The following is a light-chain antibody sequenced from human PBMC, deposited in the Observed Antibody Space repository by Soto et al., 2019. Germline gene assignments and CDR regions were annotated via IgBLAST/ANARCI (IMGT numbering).Light chain of an antibody. J-gene: IGKJ4*01. Sequence: IQLTQSPSSLSASVGDRVTITCRASQDIAIYLAWYQQKPGEAPKLLIYAASTLYGGVPSRFSGSGSVTDFALTITSLQAADFASYYCQQLRMYPSTFGGGTKVDIK. V-gene: IGKV1-9*01. CDR1: QDIAIY. CDR3: QQLRMYPST. CDR2: AAS.